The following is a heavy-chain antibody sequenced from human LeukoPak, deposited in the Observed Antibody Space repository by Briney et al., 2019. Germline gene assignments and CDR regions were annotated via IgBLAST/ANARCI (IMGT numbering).Heavy chain of an antibody. Sequence: GGSLRLSCAASGFTFSAYSMNWVRQAPGEGLEWVSSIGAAGSHIYYADSMEGRFTISRDNAKSSLFLQMNSLRAEDTGIYYCVRVGSGATRADTLDLWGQGTMVTVSS. D-gene: IGHD6-19*01. V-gene: IGHV3-21*01. J-gene: IGHJ3*01. CDR2: IGAAGSHI. CDR1: GFTFSAYS. CDR3: VRVGSGATRADTLDL.